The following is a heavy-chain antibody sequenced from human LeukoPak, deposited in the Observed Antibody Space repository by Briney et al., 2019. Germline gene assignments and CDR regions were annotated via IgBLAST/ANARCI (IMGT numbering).Heavy chain of an antibody. Sequence: SETLSLTCAVYGGSFSGYYWSWIRQPPGKGLEWIGEINHSGSTNYNPSLKSRVTISVDTSKNQFPLKLSSVTAADTAVYYCARSTWLLDKWGQGTLVTVSS. J-gene: IGHJ4*02. CDR1: GGSFSGYY. D-gene: IGHD3-22*01. CDR2: INHSGST. V-gene: IGHV4-34*01. CDR3: ARSTWLLDK.